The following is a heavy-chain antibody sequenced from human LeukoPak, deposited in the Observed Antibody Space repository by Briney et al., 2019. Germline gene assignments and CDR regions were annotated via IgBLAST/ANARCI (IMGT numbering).Heavy chain of an antibody. D-gene: IGHD3-9*01. CDR1: GITFSTYA. CDR2: IRGSGGGT. V-gene: IGHV3-23*01. Sequence: GGSLRLSCAASGITFSTYAMTWVRQAPGKGLEWVSSIRGSGGGTDYADSVKGRFTISRDNSRDTLFLQMNSLRAEDTALYYCACYDILTGHSRWGQGTLVTVSS. J-gene: IGHJ4*02. CDR3: ACYDILTGHSR.